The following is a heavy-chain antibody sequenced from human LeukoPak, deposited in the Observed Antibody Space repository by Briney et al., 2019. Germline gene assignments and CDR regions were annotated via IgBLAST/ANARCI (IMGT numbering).Heavy chain of an antibody. CDR1: GGSISSSSYY. J-gene: IGHJ4*02. Sequence: PSETLSLTCTVSGGSISSSSYYWGWIRQPPGKGLEWIGSIYYSGSTYYNPSLTSRVTISVDTSKNQFSLKLSSVTAADTAVYYCARVQNVVVPAAMADSSSCHFDYWGQGTLVTVSS. D-gene: IGHD2-2*01. V-gene: IGHV4-39*07. CDR3: ARVQNVVVPAAMADSSSCHFDY. CDR2: IYYSGST.